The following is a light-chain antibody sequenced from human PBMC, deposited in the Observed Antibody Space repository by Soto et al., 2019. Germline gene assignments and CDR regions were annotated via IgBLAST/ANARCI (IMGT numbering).Light chain of an antibody. CDR2: GAS. V-gene: IGKV1-5*01. J-gene: IGKJ1*01. CDR3: RLYNRNTWS. CDR1: QSVGTW. Sequence: DIQMTQSPSTLSASVGGRVTITCRASQSVGTWVAWYQQKPGKAPKLLIYGASNLESGVPSRFSGSGSGTEFTLTITTLQPDDFATYFCRLYNRNTWSFGPGTKVDIK.